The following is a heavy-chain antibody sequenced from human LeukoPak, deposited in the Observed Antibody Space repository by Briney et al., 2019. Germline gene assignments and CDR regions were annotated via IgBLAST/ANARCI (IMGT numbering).Heavy chain of an antibody. CDR3: ARFSGSSNFDY. V-gene: IGHV1-2*02. D-gene: IGHD1-26*01. J-gene: IGHJ4*02. CDR2: IYPNSGGT. Sequence: ASVKVSCKASGYTFTSYGISWVRQAPGQGLGWMGWIYPNSGGTKYAQKFQGRVTMTRDTSISTIYMELSSLRSDDTAVYYCARFSGSSNFDYWGQGTLVTVPS. CDR1: GYTFTSYG.